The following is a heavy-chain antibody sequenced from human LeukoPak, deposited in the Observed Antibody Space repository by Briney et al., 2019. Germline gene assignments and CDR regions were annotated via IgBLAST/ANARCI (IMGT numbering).Heavy chain of an antibody. CDR1: IFSFSTFG. V-gene: IGHV3-33*01. J-gene: IGHJ5*02. CDR2: IWYDGSNK. CDR3: ARDRGIAARRAWFDP. D-gene: IGHD6-6*01. Sequence: PGGSLRLSCAASIFSFSTFGFHWVRQAPGKGLEWVAVIWYDGSNKYYADSVKGRFTISRDNSKNTLYLQMNSLRAEDTAVYYCARDRGIAARRAWFDPWGQGTLVTVSS.